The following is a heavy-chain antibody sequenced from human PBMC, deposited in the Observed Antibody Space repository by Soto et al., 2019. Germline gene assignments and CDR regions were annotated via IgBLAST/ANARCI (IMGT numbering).Heavy chain of an antibody. J-gene: IGHJ6*02. CDR3: ASQISHPRYYGMDV. V-gene: IGHV3-30*03. CDR2: ISYDGSNK. CDR1: GFIFSRYG. Sequence: QVQLVESGGGVVQPGRSLRLSCAASGFIFSRYGMHWVRQAPGKGLEWVAVISYDGSNKYYADSVKGRFTISRDNSKNTLYVQMNSLRAEDTAVYYCASQISHPRYYGMDVWGQGTTVTVSS.